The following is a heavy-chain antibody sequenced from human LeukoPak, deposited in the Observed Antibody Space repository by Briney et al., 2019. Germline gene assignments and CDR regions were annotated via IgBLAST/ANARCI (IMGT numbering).Heavy chain of an antibody. Sequence: SETLSLTCTVSGGSISSYYWSWIRQPPGKGLEWIGYIYYSGSTNYNPSPKSRVTISVDTSKNQFSLKLSSVTAADTAVYYCARAVTRGSWFDPWGQGTLVTVSS. J-gene: IGHJ5*02. CDR1: GGSISSYY. V-gene: IGHV4-59*01. CDR2: IYYSGST. CDR3: ARAVTRGSWFDP.